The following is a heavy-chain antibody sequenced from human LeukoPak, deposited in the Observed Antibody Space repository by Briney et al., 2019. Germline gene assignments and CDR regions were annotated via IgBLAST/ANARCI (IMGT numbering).Heavy chain of an antibody. CDR3: ARDGIFIGWSDTYYFDY. V-gene: IGHV3-21*01. J-gene: IGHJ4*02. CDR1: GFTFSSYS. CDR2: ISSSSSYI. Sequence: GGSLRLSCAASGFTFSSYSMNWVRQTPGKGLEWVSSISSSSSYIYYADSVKGRFTISRDNAKNSLYLQMNSLRAEDTAVYYCARDGIFIGWSDTYYFDYWGQGTLVTVSS. D-gene: IGHD2-15*01.